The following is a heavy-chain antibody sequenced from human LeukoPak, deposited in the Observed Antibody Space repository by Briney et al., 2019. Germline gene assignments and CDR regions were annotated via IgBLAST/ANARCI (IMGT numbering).Heavy chain of an antibody. J-gene: IGHJ5*02. D-gene: IGHD4-17*01. CDR2: INHSGST. CDR1: GGPFSGYY. V-gene: IGHV4-34*01. CDR3: ASRGLMTTVTTGGSWFDP. Sequence: SETLSLTCAVYGGPFSGYYWSWIRQPPGKGLEWIGEINHSGSTNYNPSLKSRVTISVDTSKNQFSLKLSSVTAADTAVYYCASRGLMTTVTTGGSWFDPWGQGTLVTVSS.